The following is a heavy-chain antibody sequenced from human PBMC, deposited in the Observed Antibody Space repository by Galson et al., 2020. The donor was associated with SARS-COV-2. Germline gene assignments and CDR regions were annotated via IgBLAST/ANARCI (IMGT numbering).Heavy chain of an antibody. V-gene: IGHV3-30*02. Sequence: QLGESLKISCAASGFTFSSYGMHWVRQAPGKGLEWVAVIWYDGSNKYYADSVKGRFTISRDNSKNTLYLQMNSLRAENTAVYYCTNSGSYYLPPSIWGQGTMVTVSS. CDR1: GFTFSSYG. J-gene: IGHJ3*02. CDR3: TNSGSYYLPPSI. CDR2: IWYDGSNK. D-gene: IGHD1-26*01.